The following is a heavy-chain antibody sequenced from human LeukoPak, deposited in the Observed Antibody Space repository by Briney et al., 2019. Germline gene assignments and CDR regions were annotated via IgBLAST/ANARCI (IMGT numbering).Heavy chain of an antibody. V-gene: IGHV3-53*01. CDR2: IYSGGST. Sequence: AGGSLRLSCAASGFTVSSNYMSWVGQAPRKGLEWVSVIYSGGSTYYADSVKRRFTISRDNSKHSLSLQMNSLRAEDTAVYYCGVVRGGYFDYWGQRTLVTVSS. D-gene: IGHD2-21*01. CDR3: GVVRGGYFDY. CDR1: GFTVSSNY. J-gene: IGHJ4*02.